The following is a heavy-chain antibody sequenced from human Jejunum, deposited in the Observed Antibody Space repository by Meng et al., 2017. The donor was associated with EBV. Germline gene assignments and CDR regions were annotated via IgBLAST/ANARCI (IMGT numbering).Heavy chain of an antibody. V-gene: IGHV3-43*01. CDR3: TRDTAVVYFDY. CDR1: GFNFDIYT. CDR2: IRSDGST. D-gene: IGHD5-18*01. J-gene: IGHJ4*02. Sequence: EAQLVESXXVVVQPVGXLGLSCTASGFNFDIYTMHWVRQAPGKGLECVSYIRSDGSTYYADSVKGRFTISRDNYKKSLFLQMNSLRTEDSALYYCTRDTAVVYFDYWGQGTLVTVSS.